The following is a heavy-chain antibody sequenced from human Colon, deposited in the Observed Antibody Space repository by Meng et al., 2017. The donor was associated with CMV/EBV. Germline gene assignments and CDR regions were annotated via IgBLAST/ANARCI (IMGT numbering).Heavy chain of an antibody. V-gene: IGHV3-48*01. Sequence: GGSLRLSCAASGFTFSSYWMTWVRQAPGKGLEWIAYISATGGTTYYADSVRGRFTISRDNSKNTLYLQMNSLRAEDTAVYYCARERNYYFYGMDVWGQGTTVTVSS. CDR1: GFTFSSYW. CDR2: ISATGGTT. J-gene: IGHJ6*02. CDR3: ARERNYYFYGMDV.